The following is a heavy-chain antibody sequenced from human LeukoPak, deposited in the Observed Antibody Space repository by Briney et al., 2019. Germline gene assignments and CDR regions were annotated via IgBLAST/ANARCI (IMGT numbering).Heavy chain of an antibody. J-gene: IGHJ6*03. CDR3: AKDGGNWYDSRGNHLMRSYMDV. CDR2: IGTAGDT. V-gene: IGHV3-13*01. Sequence: GGSLRLSCAASGFTFSSYDMHWVRQATGKGLEWVSAIGTAGDTYYPGSVKGRFTISRENAKNSLYLQMNSLRAGDTAVYYCAKDGGNWYDSRGNHLMRSYMDVWGTGTTVTVSS. CDR1: GFTFSSYD. D-gene: IGHD3-16*01.